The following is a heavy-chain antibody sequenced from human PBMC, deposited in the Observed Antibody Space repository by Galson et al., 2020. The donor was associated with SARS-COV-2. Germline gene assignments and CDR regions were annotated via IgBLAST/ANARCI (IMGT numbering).Heavy chain of an antibody. J-gene: IGHJ4*02. Sequence: GESLKISCTASGFTYGDYAMSWFRQAPGKGLEWVGFIRSEGYGGTPEYAASVKDRFSISRDDSKSIAYLQMNSLETEDTAVYYCSRSQGAAGGVIDYWGQGTLVTVSS. CDR1: GFTYGDYA. D-gene: IGHD1-26*01. CDR2: IRSEGYGGTP. CDR3: SRSQGAAGGVIDY. V-gene: IGHV3-49*03.